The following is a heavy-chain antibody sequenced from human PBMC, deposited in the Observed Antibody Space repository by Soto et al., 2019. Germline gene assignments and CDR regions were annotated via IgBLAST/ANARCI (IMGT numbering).Heavy chain of an antibody. Sequence: SVKVSCKASGGTFGGHAITWVRQAPGQGLEWMGDTIPIFDTTKYAQNFQGRVTISADESTSTAYMELSSLSSEDTAVYYCAKWGSGSSSYYYFGLDVWGQGTAVTVSS. D-gene: IGHD1-26*01. J-gene: IGHJ6*02. V-gene: IGHV1-69*13. CDR1: GGTFGGHA. CDR2: TIPIFDTT. CDR3: AKWGSGSSSYYYFGLDV.